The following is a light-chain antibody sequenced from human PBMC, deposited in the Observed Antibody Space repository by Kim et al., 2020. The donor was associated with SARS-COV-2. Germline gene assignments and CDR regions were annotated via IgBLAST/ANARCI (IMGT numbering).Light chain of an antibody. CDR2: GKN. Sequence: ALGQTVRTTCQGDSPRSYYASWYQQTPGQAPVLVIYGKNNRPSGIPDRFSGSSSGNTASLTITGAQAEDEADYYCNSRDSSGNHWVFGGGTQLTVL. V-gene: IGLV3-19*01. CDR1: SPRSYY. J-gene: IGLJ3*02. CDR3: NSRDSSGNHWV.